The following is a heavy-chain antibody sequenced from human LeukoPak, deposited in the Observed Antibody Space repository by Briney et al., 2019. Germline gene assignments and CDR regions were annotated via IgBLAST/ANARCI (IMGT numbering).Heavy chain of an antibody. V-gene: IGHV3-23*01. CDR2: ISGSGGST. CDR3: AKGSGSSGWYYYFDY. D-gene: IGHD6-19*01. J-gene: IGHJ4*02. Sequence: GGSLRPSCAASGFTFSSYGMSWVRQAPGKGLEWVSVISGSGGSTNYADSVKGRFTISRDNSKNTLYLQMNSLRAEDTAVYYCAKGSGSSGWYYYFDYWGQGTLVTVSS. CDR1: GFTFSSYG.